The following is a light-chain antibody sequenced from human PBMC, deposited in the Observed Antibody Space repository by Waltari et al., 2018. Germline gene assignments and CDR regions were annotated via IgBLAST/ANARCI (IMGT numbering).Light chain of an antibody. CDR1: GSNIGTNF. V-gene: IGLV1-51*01. Sequence: QSVLTQPPSVSAAPGQKVTISCSGTGSNIGTNFVSWYQQLPGTAPKLLIYDNNKRPSGIPDRFSGSKSGTSATLGITGLQTGDEADYYCGTWDTDLSVVFGGGNKLTVL. CDR3: GTWDTDLSVV. CDR2: DNN. J-gene: IGLJ2*01.